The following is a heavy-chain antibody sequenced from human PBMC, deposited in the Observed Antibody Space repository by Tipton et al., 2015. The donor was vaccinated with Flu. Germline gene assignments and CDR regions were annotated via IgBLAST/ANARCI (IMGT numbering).Heavy chain of an antibody. V-gene: IGHV3-21*01. CDR2: ISGTSLYK. D-gene: IGHD2-21*02. CDR3: ARDRWGDSYDAFDI. Sequence: VQLVQSGGGLMKPGGSLRLSCAASGFTFSTYSMIWVRQAPGKGLEWVSYISGTSLYKYYAGSVRGRFTISRDNARNSLFLHMSSLRAEDTAVYYCARDRWGDSYDAFDIWGQGTLVTVSS. J-gene: IGHJ3*02. CDR1: GFTFSTYS.